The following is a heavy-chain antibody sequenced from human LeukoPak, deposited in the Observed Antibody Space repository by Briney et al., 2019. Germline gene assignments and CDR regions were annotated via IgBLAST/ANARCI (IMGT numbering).Heavy chain of an antibody. CDR3: ARPRATAGYNWFDP. Sequence: GASVKVSCKASGYTFTGYYMHWVRQAPGQGLEWMGWINPNSGGTNYAQKFQGRVTTTRDTSISTAYMELSRLRSDDTAVYYCARPRATAGYNWFDPWGQGTLVTVSS. V-gene: IGHV1-2*02. CDR2: INPNSGGT. CDR1: GYTFTGYY. J-gene: IGHJ5*02. D-gene: IGHD5-12*01.